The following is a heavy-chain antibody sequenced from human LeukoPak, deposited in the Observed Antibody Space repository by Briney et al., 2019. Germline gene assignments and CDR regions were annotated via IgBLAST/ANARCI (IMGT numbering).Heavy chain of an antibody. Sequence: GASVKVSCKASGGTFSSYAISWVRQAPGQGLEWMGGIIPIFGTANYAQKFQGRVTIAVDGSTSTAYMELSSMRSEDTAVYYCAGTTVTTCLDYWGQGTLVTVSS. D-gene: IGHD4-17*01. V-gene: IGHV1-69*13. J-gene: IGHJ4*02. CDR1: GGTFSSYA. CDR2: IIPIFGTA. CDR3: AGTTVTTCLDY.